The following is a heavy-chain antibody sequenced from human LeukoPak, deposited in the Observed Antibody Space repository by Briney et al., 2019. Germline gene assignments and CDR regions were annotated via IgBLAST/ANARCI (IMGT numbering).Heavy chain of an antibody. D-gene: IGHD3-3*01. J-gene: IGHJ6*03. CDR3: ARGSTIFGVAINGYYYMDV. Sequence: SETLSLTCTVSGGSISSYYWSWIRQPPGKGLEWIGYIYYSGSTNYNPSLKSRVTTSVDTSKNQFSLKLSSVTAADTAVYYCARGSTIFGVAINGYYYMDVWGKGTTVTVSS. CDR1: GGSISSYY. V-gene: IGHV4-59*12. CDR2: IYYSGST.